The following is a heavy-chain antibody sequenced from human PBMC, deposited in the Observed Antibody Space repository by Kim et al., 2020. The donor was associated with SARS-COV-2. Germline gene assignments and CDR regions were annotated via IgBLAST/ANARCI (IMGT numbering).Heavy chain of an antibody. J-gene: IGHJ4*02. D-gene: IGHD1-1*01. CDR3: ARGLGGINRAGTDY. CDR2: INAGNGNT. CDR1: GYTFTSYA. Sequence: ASVKVSCKASGYTFTSYAMHWVRQAPGQRLEWMGWINAGNGNTKYSQKFQGRVTITRDTSASTAYMELSSLRSEDTAVYYCARGLGGINRAGTDYWGQGTLVTVSS. V-gene: IGHV1-3*01.